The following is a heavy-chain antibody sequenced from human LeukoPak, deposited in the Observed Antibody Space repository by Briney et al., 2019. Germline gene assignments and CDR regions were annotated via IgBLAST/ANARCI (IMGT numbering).Heavy chain of an antibody. CDR3: ARAGVVPAFFDY. Sequence: GGSLRLSCAASGFTFSFYWMSWVRQAPGKGLEWVANIKQDGSEKYYVDSVKGRFTISRDNAKNSLYLQMNSLRAEDTAVYYCARAGVVPAFFDYWGQGTLVTVSS. D-gene: IGHD2-2*01. V-gene: IGHV3-7*03. J-gene: IGHJ4*02. CDR2: IKQDGSEK. CDR1: GFTFSFYW.